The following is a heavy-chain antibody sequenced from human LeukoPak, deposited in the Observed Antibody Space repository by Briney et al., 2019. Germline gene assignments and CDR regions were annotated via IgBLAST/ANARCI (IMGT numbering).Heavy chain of an antibody. J-gene: IGHJ4*02. CDR1: GFTFGSSA. CDR3: AKWALGSWYYFDH. Sequence: GGSLRLSCAASGFTFGSSAMNWVRQAPGKGPEWVSTFSRSGPETYYADSVKGRFTIFRDNSKNTLYLQMNSLRSEDTAVYYCAKWALGSWYYFDHWGQGTRVTVSS. V-gene: IGHV3-23*01. D-gene: IGHD1-26*01. CDR2: FSRSGPET.